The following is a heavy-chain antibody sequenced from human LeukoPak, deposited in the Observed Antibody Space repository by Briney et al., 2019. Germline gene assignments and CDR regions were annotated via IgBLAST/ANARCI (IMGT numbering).Heavy chain of an antibody. CDR1: GGTFSSYA. Sequence: SVKVSCKASGGTFSSYAISWVRQAPGQGLEWMGGIIPIFGTANYAQKFQGRVTITTDESTSTAYMELSSMRSEDTAVYYCASLELDTASGRYWGQGTLVTVSS. J-gene: IGHJ4*02. V-gene: IGHV1-69*05. CDR2: IIPIFGTA. D-gene: IGHD5-18*01. CDR3: ASLELDTASGRY.